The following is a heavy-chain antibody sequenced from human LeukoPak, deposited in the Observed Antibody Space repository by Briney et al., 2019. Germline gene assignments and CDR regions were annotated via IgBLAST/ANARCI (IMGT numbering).Heavy chain of an antibody. D-gene: IGHD1-14*01. CDR3: ARITYYYYYMDV. CDR2: MNPNSGNT. Sequence: GASVKVSCKASGYTFTSYDINWVRQATGQGLEWMGWMNPNSGNTGYAQKFQGRVTMTRNTSINTAYMELSSLRSEDTAVYYCARITYYYYYMDVWGKGTTVTISS. J-gene: IGHJ6*03. V-gene: IGHV1-8*01. CDR1: GYTFTSYD.